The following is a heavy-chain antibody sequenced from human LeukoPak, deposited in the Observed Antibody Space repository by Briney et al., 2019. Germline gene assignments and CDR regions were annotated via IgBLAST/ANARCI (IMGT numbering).Heavy chain of an antibody. V-gene: IGHV3-7*01. CDR1: GFTFSSYW. D-gene: IGHD1/OR15-1a*01. CDR2: IRQDGSVQ. CDR3: LVTTRSRGFDY. Sequence: GGSLRFSCAASGFTFSSYWMSWVRQAPGKGLEWAANIRQDGSVQNYVDSVKGRFTISRDNPKNSVYLQMSSLRAEDTAVYYCLVTTRSRGFDYWGQGTLVTVSS. J-gene: IGHJ4*02.